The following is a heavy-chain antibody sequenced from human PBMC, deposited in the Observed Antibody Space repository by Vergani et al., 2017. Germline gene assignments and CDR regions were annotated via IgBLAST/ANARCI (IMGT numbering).Heavy chain of an antibody. CDR3: ARISAGISIFGVVTNARFDY. J-gene: IGHJ4*02. Sequence: QVQLQEAGPGLVKPSQTLSLTCTVSGGSISSGGYYWSWIRQHPGEGLEWIGYIYYSGSSNNNPFLKSRVTISVDTSKNQFTLKLRSVTAADTAVYYCARISAGISIFGVVTNARFDYWGQGTLVTVSS. V-gene: IGHV4-31*03. CDR1: GGSISSGGYY. CDR2: IYYSGSS. D-gene: IGHD3-3*01.